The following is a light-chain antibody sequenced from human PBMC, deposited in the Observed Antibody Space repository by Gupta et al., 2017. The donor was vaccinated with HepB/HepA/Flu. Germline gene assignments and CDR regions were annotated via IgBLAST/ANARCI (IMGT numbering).Light chain of an antibody. V-gene: IGLV2-18*02. Sequence: QSALTQPPSVSGSPGQSVTISGTGASSDVGTYNRVSWYQQPPGTAPKLMIYEVSNRPSGVPDRFSGSKSGNTASLTISGLRAEDEADYYCSSYTAYNTYVFGTGTKVTVL. CDR2: EVS. CDR3: SSYTAYNTYV. CDR1: SSDVGTYNR. J-gene: IGLJ1*01.